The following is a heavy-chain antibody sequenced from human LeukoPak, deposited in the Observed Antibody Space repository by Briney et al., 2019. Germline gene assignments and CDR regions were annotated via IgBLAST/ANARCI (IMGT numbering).Heavy chain of an antibody. CDR3: TTDLWFGEPRRFDP. V-gene: IGHV3-15*01. CDR2: IKSKTDGGTT. Sequence: GASLILSCAASEFTFSNAWMSWVRQAPGKGLEWVGRIKSKTDGGTTDYAAPVKGRFTIPRDDSKNTLYLQMNSLKTEDTAVYYCTTDLWFGEPRRFDPWGQGTLVTVSS. J-gene: IGHJ5*02. D-gene: IGHD3-10*01. CDR1: EFTFSNAW.